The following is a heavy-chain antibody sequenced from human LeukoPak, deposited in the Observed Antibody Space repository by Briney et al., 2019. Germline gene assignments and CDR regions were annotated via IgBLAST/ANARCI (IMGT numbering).Heavy chain of an antibody. CDR1: AFTVTSYW. Sequence: GGSLTLSSAVSAFTVTSYWMAWSSHPQGEGMEWVANMKGDGNEKHPVESVKGRFTISRDKAKNSVYLQMNSLRAEDTAVYYCARDQGGALDYWGQGTLVTVSS. V-gene: IGHV3-7*01. CDR3: ARDQGGALDY. J-gene: IGHJ4*02. CDR2: MKGDGNEK. D-gene: IGHD3-16*01.